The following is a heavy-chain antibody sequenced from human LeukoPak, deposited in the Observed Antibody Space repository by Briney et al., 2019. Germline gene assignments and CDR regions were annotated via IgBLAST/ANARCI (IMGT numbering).Heavy chain of an antibody. CDR1: GGSISSYY. CDR2: IYTSGST. D-gene: IGHD3-22*01. V-gene: IGHV4-4*07. CDR3: ARGSAVVSAFDY. Sequence: SETLSLTCTVSGGSISSYYWSWIRQPAGKGLEWIGRIYTSGSTNYNPPLKSRVTTSVDTSKNQFSLKLSSVTATDTAVYYCARGSAVVSAFDYWGQGTLVTVSS. J-gene: IGHJ4*02.